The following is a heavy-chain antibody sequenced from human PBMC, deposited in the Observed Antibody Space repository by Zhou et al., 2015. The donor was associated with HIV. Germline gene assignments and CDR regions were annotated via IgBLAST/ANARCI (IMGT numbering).Heavy chain of an antibody. Sequence: EVQLVESGGGLVPPGGSLRLACDTSEFTFSVYILYWFRQIPGKGLTWVSRIDADGHDKTYADSVRGRFTISRDNTKKTLYLQMNNVRIEDTGVYHCARVRLPGRQFDWLVSPVAYWGQGTQVTVAS. V-gene: IGHV3-74*03. CDR2: IDADGHDK. J-gene: IGHJ4*02. CDR1: EFTFSVYI. D-gene: IGHD3-9*01. CDR3: ARVRLPGRQFDWLVSPVAY.